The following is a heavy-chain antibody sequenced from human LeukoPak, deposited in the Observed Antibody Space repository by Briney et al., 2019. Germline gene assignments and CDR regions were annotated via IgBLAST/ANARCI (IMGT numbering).Heavy chain of an antibody. CDR3: AKTKATGSVTWFDP. J-gene: IGHJ5*02. CDR1: GFTFSSYA. Sequence: PGGSLRLSCAASGFTFSSYAMNWVHQAPGKGLEWVSTITGSGGSTYYADSVKGRFTISRDKSNNTLYLVMNSLRAEDTAVYYCAKTKATGSVTWFDPWGQGTLVTVSS. V-gene: IGHV3-23*01. CDR2: ITGSGGST. D-gene: IGHD6-13*01.